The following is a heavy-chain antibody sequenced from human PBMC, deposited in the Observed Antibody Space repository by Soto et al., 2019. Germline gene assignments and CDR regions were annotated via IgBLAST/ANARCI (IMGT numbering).Heavy chain of an antibody. CDR3: ARGIQQLDS. D-gene: IGHD6-13*01. CDR1: GFTFSSDW. CDR2: IKEDGSEK. Sequence: EVQLVESGGGLVQPGGSLRLSCAASGFTFSSDWMTWVRQAPGKGLEWVANIKEDGSEKYYVDSVTGRFTISRDNAEKSLYLQMNSLRAEDSAVYYCARGIQQLDSWGQGTTVTVSS. J-gene: IGHJ6*02. V-gene: IGHV3-7*01.